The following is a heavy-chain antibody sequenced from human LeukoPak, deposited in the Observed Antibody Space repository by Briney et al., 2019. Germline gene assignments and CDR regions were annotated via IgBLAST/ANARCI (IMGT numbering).Heavy chain of an antibody. CDR1: GGSFSGYY. Sequence: SETLSLTCAVYGGSFSGYYWSWIRQPPGKGLEWIGEINHSGSTNYNPSLKSRVTISVDTSKNQFSLKLSSVTAADTAVYYCARSKYSSSWYWAFDIWGQGTMVTVSS. D-gene: IGHD6-13*01. CDR2: INHSGST. J-gene: IGHJ3*02. CDR3: ARSKYSSSWYWAFDI. V-gene: IGHV4-34*01.